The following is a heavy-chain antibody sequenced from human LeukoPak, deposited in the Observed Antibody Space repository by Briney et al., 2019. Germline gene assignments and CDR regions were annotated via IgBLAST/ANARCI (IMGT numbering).Heavy chain of an antibody. CDR1: GGTFSNYA. D-gene: IGHD3-22*01. Sequence: SVKVSCKASGGTFSNYAISWVRQAPGQGLEWMGGIIPILGTANYAPKFQDRVTISMDESTSTSFMELRSLRSEDTAVYYCANGYYYDRSGNHHRIYNWFDPWGQGTLVTVSS. CDR2: IIPILGTA. J-gene: IGHJ5*02. V-gene: IGHV1-69*05. CDR3: ANGYYYDRSGNHHRIYNWFDP.